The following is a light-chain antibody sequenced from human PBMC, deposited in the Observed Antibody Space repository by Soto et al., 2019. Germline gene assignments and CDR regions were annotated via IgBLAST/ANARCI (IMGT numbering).Light chain of an antibody. V-gene: IGLV1-40*01. Sequence: QSVLTQPPAVSGAPGQRVTISCTGSSSNIGAGYRVHWYQQLPGAAPKLLIYATNNRPPGVPDRFSGSQSDTSASLAITGLQAEDEAVYFCQTVDTSLSVVFGGGTKLTVL. CDR2: ATN. CDR3: QTVDTSLSVV. CDR1: SSNIGAGYR. J-gene: IGLJ2*01.